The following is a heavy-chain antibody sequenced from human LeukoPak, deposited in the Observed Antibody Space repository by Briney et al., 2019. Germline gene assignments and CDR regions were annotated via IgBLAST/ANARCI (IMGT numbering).Heavy chain of an antibody. D-gene: IGHD3-3*01. J-gene: IGHJ3*02. V-gene: IGHV1-18*01. CDR2: ISAYNGNT. CDR1: GYTFTSYG. CDR3: ARDPSSDFWSGYWLITDAFDI. Sequence: GASVKVSCKASGYTFTSYGISWVRQAPGQGLEWMGWISAYNGNTNYAQRLQGRVTMTTDTSTSTAYMELRSLRSDDTAVYYCARDPSSDFWSGYWLITDAFDIWGQGTMVTVSS.